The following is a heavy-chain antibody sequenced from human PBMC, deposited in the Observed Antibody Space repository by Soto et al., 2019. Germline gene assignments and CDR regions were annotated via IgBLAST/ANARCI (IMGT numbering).Heavy chain of an antibody. CDR1: GFSLTTTGVG. D-gene: IGHD2-15*01. CDR3: AHRAVLCSGGTCCSHPFDF. J-gene: IGHJ4*02. CDR2: IYWDDDK. V-gene: IGHV2-5*02. Sequence: QITLKESGPTLVKPTQTLTLTCTFSGFSLTTTGVGVGWIRQPPGKALEWLAIIYWDDDKRYSPSLKSRLTITKDTSKNQVVLTMTNMDPVDTATYFCAHRAVLCSGGTCCSHPFDFWGQGTLVTVSS.